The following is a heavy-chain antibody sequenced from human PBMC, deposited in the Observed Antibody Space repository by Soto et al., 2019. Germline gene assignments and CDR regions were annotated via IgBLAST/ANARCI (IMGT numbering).Heavy chain of an antibody. CDR1: GGSIHSSDW. V-gene: IGHV4-4*02. J-gene: IGHJ4*02. CDR2: VHQSGGT. CDR3: AGGVDH. Sequence: QVQLQESGPGLVKSSETLSLSCAISGGSIHSSDWRTWVRQPPGKGLEWIGEVHQSGGTNYTPSLKSRVSVELDKSKNQFSLKLRSVTAADTGVYYCAGGVDHWGQGILVTVSS.